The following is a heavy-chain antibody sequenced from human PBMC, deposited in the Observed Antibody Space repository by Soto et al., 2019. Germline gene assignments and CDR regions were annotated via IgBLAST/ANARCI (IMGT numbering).Heavy chain of an antibody. Sequence: SGPTLVNPTQTLTLTCTFSGFSLSTSGVGVGWIRQPPGKALEWLALIYWNDDKRYSPSLKSRLTITKDTSKNQVVLTMTNMDPVDTATYYCAHRSAERHLYCSSTSCYGGYYYYGMDVWGQGTTVTVAS. CDR1: GFSLSTSGVG. J-gene: IGHJ6*02. D-gene: IGHD2-2*01. V-gene: IGHV2-5*01. CDR2: IYWNDDK. CDR3: AHRSAERHLYCSSTSCYGGYYYYGMDV.